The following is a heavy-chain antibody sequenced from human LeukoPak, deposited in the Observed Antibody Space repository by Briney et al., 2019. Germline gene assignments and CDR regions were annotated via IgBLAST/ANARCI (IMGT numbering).Heavy chain of an antibody. V-gene: IGHV4-34*01. D-gene: IGHD6-13*01. CDR1: GGSFSGYY. Sequence: SETLSLTCAVYGGSFSGYYGSWIRQPPGKGLEWIGEINHSGSTNYNPSLKSRVTISVDTSKNQFSLKLSSVTAADTAVYYCARSGYSSSWYRVDYWGQGTLVTVSS. CDR3: ARSGYSSSWYRVDY. CDR2: INHSGST. J-gene: IGHJ4*02.